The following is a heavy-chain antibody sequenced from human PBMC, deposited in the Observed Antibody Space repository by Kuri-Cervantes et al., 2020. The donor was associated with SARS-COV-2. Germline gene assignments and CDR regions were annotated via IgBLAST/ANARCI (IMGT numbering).Heavy chain of an antibody. CDR1: GFTFSSYA. CDR3: ARITLYGDYFDY. V-gene: IGHV3-30-3*01. CDR2: ISYDGSNK. D-gene: IGHD4-17*01. Sequence: GESLKISCAASGFTFSSYAMHWVRQAPGKGLEWVAVISYDGSNKYYADSVKGRFTISRDNSKNTLYLQMNSLRAEDTAVYYCARITLYGDYFDYWGQGTPVTVSS. J-gene: IGHJ4*02.